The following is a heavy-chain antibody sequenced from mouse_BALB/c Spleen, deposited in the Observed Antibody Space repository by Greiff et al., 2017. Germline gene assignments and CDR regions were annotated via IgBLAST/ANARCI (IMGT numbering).Heavy chain of an antibody. D-gene: IGHD1-2*01. CDR3: AREITAFAY. CDR1: GYAFTNYL. V-gene: IGHV1-54*01. CDR2: INPGSGGT. Sequence: VQRVESGAELVRPGTSVKVSCKASGYAFTNYLIEWVKQRPGQGLEWIGVINPGSGGTNYNEKFKGKATLTADKSSSTAYMKLSSLTSDDSAVYFCAREITAFAYWGQGTLVTVSA. J-gene: IGHJ3*01.